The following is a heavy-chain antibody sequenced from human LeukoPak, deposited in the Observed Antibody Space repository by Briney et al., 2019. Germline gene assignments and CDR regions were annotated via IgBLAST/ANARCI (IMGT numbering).Heavy chain of an antibody. D-gene: IGHD6-6*01. Sequence: GGSLRLSCVASGFTYSSYAMTWVRQAPGKGLEWVSLISSSGDNTYYADSVEGRFTISRDNSKNTLYLQMNSLRAEDTAVYYCAKASSSSFYYYYYMDVWGKGTTVTVSS. V-gene: IGHV3-23*01. CDR3: AKASSSSFYYYYYMDV. CDR1: GFTYSSYA. J-gene: IGHJ6*03. CDR2: ISSSGDNT.